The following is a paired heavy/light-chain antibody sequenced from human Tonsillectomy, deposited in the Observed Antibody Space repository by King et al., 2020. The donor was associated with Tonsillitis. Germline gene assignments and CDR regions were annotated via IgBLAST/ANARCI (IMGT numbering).Light chain of an antibody. CDR1: QDINSY. J-gene: IGKJ4*01. Sequence: DIQLTQSPSFLSASVGDRVTITCRASQDINSYLAWYQQKPGKAPKLLISHASTLHTGVPSRFSGSGSGTEFTLTISSLQPEDFATYYCQQLNSYFALTFGGGTKVEIK. CDR3: QQLNSYFALT. CDR2: HAS. V-gene: IGKV1-9*01.
Heavy chain of an antibody. CDR1: GGTFSSYA. CDR2: IIPIFGTA. CDR3: ARGIGAYIVISDS. V-gene: IGHV1-69*01. Sequence: QLQLVQSGAEVKKPGSSVKVSCKASGGTFSSYAISWVRQAPGHGLEWMGGIIPIFGTAKYAQKFQGRVTITSDDSTSTAYMELNSLKSEDTALYYCARGIGAYIVISDSWGQGTLVTVSS. J-gene: IGHJ4*02. D-gene: IGHD2-21*01.